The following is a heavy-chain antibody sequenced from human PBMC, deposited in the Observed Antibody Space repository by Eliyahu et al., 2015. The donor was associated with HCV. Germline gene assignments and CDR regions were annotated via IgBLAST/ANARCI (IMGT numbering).Heavy chain of an antibody. D-gene: IGHD6-19*01. CDR1: GFXFNSXA. V-gene: IGHV3-23*01. CDR3: AKREDSDWTFDY. Sequence: EVQLLESGGGLVQSGGSLRLSCAASGFXFNSXAMSWVRQAPGKGLEWVSAISGSGGTTYYADSVKGRFTISRDKSKNTLYLQMNSLRAEDTAVYYCAKREDSDWTFDYWGQGTLVTVSS. J-gene: IGHJ4*02. CDR2: ISGSGGTT.